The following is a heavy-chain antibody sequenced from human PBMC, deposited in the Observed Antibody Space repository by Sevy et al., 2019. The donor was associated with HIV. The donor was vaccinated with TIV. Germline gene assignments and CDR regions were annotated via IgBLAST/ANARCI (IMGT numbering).Heavy chain of an antibody. CDR2: ISAYNGNT. D-gene: IGHD2-2*01. CDR1: GYTFTSYG. Sequence: ASVKVYCKASGYTFTSYGISWVRQAPGQGLEWMGWISAYNGNTNYAQKLQGRVTMTTDTSTSTAYMELRSLRSDDTAVYYCARDVPAAITVAGYYFDYRGQGTLVTVSS. CDR3: ARDVPAAITVAGYYFDY. V-gene: IGHV1-18*01. J-gene: IGHJ4*02.